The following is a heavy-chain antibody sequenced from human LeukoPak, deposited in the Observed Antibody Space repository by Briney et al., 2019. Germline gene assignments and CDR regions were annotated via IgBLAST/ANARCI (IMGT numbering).Heavy chain of an antibody. Sequence: PGGSLRLSCAASGFTFSSYSMNWVRQAPGRGLEWVSYVSGTGSTKNYADSVKGRFTISRDKAKNSLYLQMNSLRDEDTAVYYCARDYGSGSYWFDYWGQGTLVTVSS. CDR3: ARDYGSGSYWFDY. CDR2: VSGTGSTK. V-gene: IGHV3-48*02. J-gene: IGHJ4*02. CDR1: GFTFSSYS. D-gene: IGHD3-10*01.